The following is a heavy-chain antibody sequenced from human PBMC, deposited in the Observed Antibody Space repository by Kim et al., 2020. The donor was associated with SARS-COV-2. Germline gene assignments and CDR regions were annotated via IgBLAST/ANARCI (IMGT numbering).Heavy chain of an antibody. D-gene: IGHD2-2*01. V-gene: IGHV3-23*01. CDR3: AKEHPSPCWRTLGD. CDR1: GFAVYRFA. Sequence: GGSLRLSCAASGFAVYRFAMNWVRQAPGTVLEWISAITSNNGNTYYQDSVKGRFTISRDESTNILFLHMNSLRVEDTAVYYCAKEHPSPCWRTLGDWCQG. J-gene: IGHJ4*01. CDR2: ITSNNGNT.